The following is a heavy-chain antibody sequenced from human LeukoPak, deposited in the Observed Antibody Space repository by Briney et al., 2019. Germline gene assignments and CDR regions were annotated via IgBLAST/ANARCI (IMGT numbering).Heavy chain of an antibody. CDR3: ARHNLYYHGSGSYYDTYSLDY. CDR2: IYYSGST. D-gene: IGHD3-10*01. J-gene: IGHJ4*02. V-gene: IGHV4-59*08. Sequence: PSETLSLTCAVYGGSFSGYYWSWIRQPPGKGLEWIGYIYYSGSTNYNPSLKSRVTISVDTSKNQFSLKLSSVTAADTAVYYCARHNLYYHGSGSYYDTYSLDYWGQGTLVTVSS. CDR1: GGSFSGYY.